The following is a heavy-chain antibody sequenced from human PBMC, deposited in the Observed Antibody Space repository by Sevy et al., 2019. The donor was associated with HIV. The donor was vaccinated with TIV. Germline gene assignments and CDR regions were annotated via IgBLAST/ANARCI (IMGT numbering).Heavy chain of an antibody. CDR1: GFTFSNYW. Sequence: GGSLRPSCAASGFTFSNYWMHWVRQAPGKGLVWVSRINSDGSSTRYADFVKGRFTISRDNAKNTLYLQMNSLRAEDTALYYCARGGSYYYDSSGTDALDIWGQGTMVTVSS. J-gene: IGHJ3*02. CDR3: ARGGSYYYDSSGTDALDI. CDR2: INSDGSST. D-gene: IGHD3-22*01. V-gene: IGHV3-74*01.